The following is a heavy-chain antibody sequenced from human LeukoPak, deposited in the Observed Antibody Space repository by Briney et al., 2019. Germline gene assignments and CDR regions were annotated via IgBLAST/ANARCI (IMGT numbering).Heavy chain of an antibody. J-gene: IGHJ4*02. V-gene: IGHV3-74*01. CDR2: INTDGSST. CDR1: GFTFSSYW. D-gene: IGHD2-15*01. CDR3: ARGYCSGGSCYPYYFDY. Sequence: GGSLRLSCAASGFTFSSYWMHWVRQAPGKGLVWVSRINTDGSSTTYADSVKGRFTISRDNAKNTLYLQVNSLRAEDTAVYYCARGYCSGGSCYPYYFDYWGQGTLVTVSS.